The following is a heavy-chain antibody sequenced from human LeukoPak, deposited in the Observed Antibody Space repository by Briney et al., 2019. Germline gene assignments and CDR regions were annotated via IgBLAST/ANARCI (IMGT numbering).Heavy chain of an antibody. J-gene: IGHJ6*04. CDR1: GYTFTSYY. Sequence: ASVKVSCKASGYTFTSYYMHWVRRAPGQGLEWMGIINPSGGSTSYAQKFQGRVTMTRDTSTSTVYMELSSLRSEDTAVYYCAREGRYFDWPGDYYYGMDVWGKGTTVTVSS. V-gene: IGHV1-46*01. CDR3: AREGRYFDWPGDYYYGMDV. CDR2: INPSGGST. D-gene: IGHD3-9*01.